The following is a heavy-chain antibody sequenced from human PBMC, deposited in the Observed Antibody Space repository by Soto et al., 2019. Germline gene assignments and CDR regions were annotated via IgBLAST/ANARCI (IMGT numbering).Heavy chain of an antibody. CDR2: MSHSGGT. CDR1: GGFVTSGSYY. Sequence: QVQLQQWGAGLLKPSETLSLTCAVYGGFVTSGSYYWSWIRQPPGKGLEWIGEMSHSGGTPFNPTLKSRVTISVDTSKNQFTLKMSSVTAADTALYYCARVERGTATTVVDAFDIWGPGTMVTASS. V-gene: IGHV4-34*01. D-gene: IGHD1-1*01. J-gene: IGHJ3*02. CDR3: ARVERGTATTVVDAFDI.